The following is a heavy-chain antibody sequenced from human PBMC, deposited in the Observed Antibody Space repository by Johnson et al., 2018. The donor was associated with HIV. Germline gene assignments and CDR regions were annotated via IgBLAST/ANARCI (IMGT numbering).Heavy chain of an antibody. CDR2: ISSSGSTI. CDR3: ARDLVSIFGVVRSTDGFDI. D-gene: IGHD3-3*01. CDR1: GFIFSDYY. V-gene: IGHV3-11*04. Sequence: QVQLVESGGGLVKPGGSQRLSCAASGFIFSDYYMTWIRQAPGKGLEWVSYISSSGSTIYYADSVKGRFTISRDNSKNTLYLQMTSLRAEDTAVYYCARDLVSIFGVVRSTDGFDIWGQGTVVTVSS. J-gene: IGHJ3*02.